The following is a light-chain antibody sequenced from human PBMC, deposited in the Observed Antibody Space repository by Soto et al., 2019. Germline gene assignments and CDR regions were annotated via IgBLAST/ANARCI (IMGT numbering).Light chain of an antibody. CDR1: SSDVGGYNY. CDR2: EVS. Sequence: QSALTQPASVSGSPGQSITISCTGTSSDVGGYNYVSWYQQQPGKAPKLMIYEVSNRPSGVSNRFSGSKSGNTASLTISGLQADDAADYYCSSYTGSSTWVFGGGTKLTVL. J-gene: IGLJ3*02. CDR3: SSYTGSSTWV. V-gene: IGLV2-14*01.